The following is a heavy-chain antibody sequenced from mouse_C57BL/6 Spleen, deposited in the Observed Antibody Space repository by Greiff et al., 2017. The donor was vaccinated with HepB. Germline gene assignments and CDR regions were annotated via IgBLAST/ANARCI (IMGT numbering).Heavy chain of an antibody. CDR1: GFTFSDYY. Sequence: EVMLVESEGGLVQPGSSMKLSCTASGFTFSDYYMAWVRQVPEKGLEWVANINYDGSSTYYLDSLKSRFIISRDNAKNILYLQMSSLKSEDTATYYCARDGVGLYPWYFDGWGTGTTVTVSS. J-gene: IGHJ1*03. D-gene: IGHD1-3*01. V-gene: IGHV5-16*01. CDR2: INYDGSST. CDR3: ARDGVGLYPWYFDG.